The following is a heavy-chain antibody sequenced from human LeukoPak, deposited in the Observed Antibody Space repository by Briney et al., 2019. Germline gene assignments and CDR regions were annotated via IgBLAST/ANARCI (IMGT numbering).Heavy chain of an antibody. CDR1: GFTFSSYA. Sequence: PGGSLRLSCAASGFTFSSYAMHWVRQAPGKGLEWVAVISYDGSNKYYADSVKGRFTISRDNSKNTLYLQMNSLRAEDTAVYYCARVGGYSGYDLGPFDYWGQGTLVTVSS. D-gene: IGHD5-12*01. CDR3: ARVGGYSGYDLGPFDY. J-gene: IGHJ4*02. CDR2: ISYDGSNK. V-gene: IGHV3-30*04.